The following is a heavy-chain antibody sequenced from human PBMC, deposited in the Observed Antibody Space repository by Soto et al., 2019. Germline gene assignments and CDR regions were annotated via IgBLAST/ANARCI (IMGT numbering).Heavy chain of an antibody. V-gene: IGHV1-18*04. CDR1: GYTFTNYP. CDR3: GRESSGSGWSFVF. CDR2: INTYNQNT. D-gene: IGHD6-19*01. Sequence: KVSCKASGYTFTNYPITWVRQAPGQGLEWMGWINTYNQNTIYAQKFQGRVTMTTDTSTSTSYLELGSLRSDDTAVYHCGRESSGSGWSFVFSGQGSLVTVSS. J-gene: IGHJ4*02.